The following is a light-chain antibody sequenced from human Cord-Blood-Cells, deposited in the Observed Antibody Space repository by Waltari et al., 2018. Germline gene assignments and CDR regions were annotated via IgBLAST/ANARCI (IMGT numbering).Light chain of an antibody. V-gene: IGKV3-11*01. CDR1: QSVSSY. CDR3: QQRSNWPPFT. CDR2: DAS. J-gene: IGKJ4*01. Sequence: EIVLTQSPAPLPLSPGVRATLSCRASQSVSSYLAWYQQKPGQAPRLLIYDASNRATGIPARFSGSGSGTDFTLTISSLEPEDFAVYYCQQRSNWPPFTFGGGTKVEIK.